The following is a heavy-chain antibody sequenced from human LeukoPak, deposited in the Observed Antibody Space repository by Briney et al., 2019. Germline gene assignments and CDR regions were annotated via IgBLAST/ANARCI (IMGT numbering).Heavy chain of an antibody. CDR3: ATISGNFDYFDY. CDR2: ITLDGIST. CDR1: GFPFRSYA. J-gene: IGHJ4*02. V-gene: IGHV3-64*01. Sequence: GGSLRPSCAAPGFPFRSYAIHWVRQAPGKGLEYVSAITLDGISTYYANSVKGRFTISRDNPKNTLYLQMNSLRAEDTAVYYCATISGNFDYFDYWGQGTLVTVSS. D-gene: IGHD1-26*01.